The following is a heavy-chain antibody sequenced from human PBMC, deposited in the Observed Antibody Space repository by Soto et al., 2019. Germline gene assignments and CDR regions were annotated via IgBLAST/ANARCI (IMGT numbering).Heavy chain of an antibody. CDR2: ISSNGGST. J-gene: IGHJ6*02. Sequence: GGALRVSYSASGFTLSSYAMHWVRQAPGKGLEYVSAISSNGGSTYYADSVKGRFTISRDNSKNTLYLQMSSLRAEDTAVYYCASGDSYGVPMAVWGQGTTVPVSS. CDR1: GFTLSSYA. D-gene: IGHD5-18*01. CDR3: ASGDSYGVPMAV. V-gene: IGHV3-64D*06.